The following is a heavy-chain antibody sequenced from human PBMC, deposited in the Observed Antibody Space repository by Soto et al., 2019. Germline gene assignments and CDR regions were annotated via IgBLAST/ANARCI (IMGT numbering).Heavy chain of an antibody. J-gene: IGHJ4*02. CDR1: GFIFSGYS. CDR3: ARVRCSTTRCQVPYYLDC. V-gene: IGHV3-21*01. Sequence: EVRLLESGGGLVKPGGSLRLSCAASGFIFSGYSMTWVRQTPGKGLEWVSSIAPSSSSIYYADSVKGRFAISRDNTENSLFLQMNSLRADDTAEYYCARVRCSTTRCQVPYYLDCWGQGTMVTVSS. D-gene: IGHD2-2*01. CDR2: IAPSSSSI.